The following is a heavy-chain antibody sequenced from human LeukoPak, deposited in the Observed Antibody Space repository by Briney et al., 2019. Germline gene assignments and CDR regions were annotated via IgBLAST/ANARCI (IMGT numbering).Heavy chain of an antibody. CDR1: GDTFSSYA. CDR2: IIPIFGTA. V-gene: IGHV1-69*05. J-gene: IGHJ6*03. D-gene: IGHD5-24*01. CDR3: ARGVPIRDYYYYYMDV. Sequence: GASVKVSCKASGDTFSSYAISWVRQAPGQGLEWMGRIIPIFGTANYAQKFQGRVTITTDESTSTAYMELSSLRSEDTAVYYCARGVPIRDYYYYYMDVWGKGTTVTVSS.